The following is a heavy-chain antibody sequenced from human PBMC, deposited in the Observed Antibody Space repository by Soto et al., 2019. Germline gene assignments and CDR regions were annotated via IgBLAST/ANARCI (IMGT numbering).Heavy chain of an antibody. Sequence: EVQLLESGGGLVQPGGSLRLSCAASGFTFSNYAVTWVRQAPGKGLEWVSTISGSGGSTYYADSVKGRFTISRDNSKNTLYLQMNIPRAEDTAVYYCAKDQGSSWYEIDYWGQGTLVTVSS. CDR3: AKDQGSSWYEIDY. CDR2: ISGSGGST. D-gene: IGHD6-13*01. CDR1: GFTFSNYA. V-gene: IGHV3-23*01. J-gene: IGHJ4*02.